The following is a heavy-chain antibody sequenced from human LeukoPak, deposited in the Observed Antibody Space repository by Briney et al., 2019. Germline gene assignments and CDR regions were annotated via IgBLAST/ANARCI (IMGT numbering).Heavy chain of an antibody. CDR1: GFSFSSYA. V-gene: IGHV3-23*01. D-gene: IGHD3-22*01. CDR2: ISCSGGST. CDR3: AKDPYYYDSSGYGYGMDV. J-gene: IGHJ6*02. Sequence: PGGSLRLSCAASGFSFSSYAMAWVRQAPGKGLEWVSTISCSGGSTHYADSVKGRFTISRDNSKNTLYLQMNSLRAEDTAVYYCAKDPYYYDSSGYGYGMDVWGQGTTVSVSS.